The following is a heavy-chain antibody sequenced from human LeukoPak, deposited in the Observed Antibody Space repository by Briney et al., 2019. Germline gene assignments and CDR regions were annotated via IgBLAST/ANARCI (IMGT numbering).Heavy chain of an antibody. Sequence: ASVKVSRKASGYSFRDYYMQWVRQAPGQGPEWMGIINPNGGSTSYAQKFQGRVTMTRDMSTSTVYMELSSLRSEDTAVYYCARRGRAVAGYFDCWGQGTLVTVSS. D-gene: IGHD6-19*01. V-gene: IGHV1-46*01. CDR1: GYSFRDYY. J-gene: IGHJ4*02. CDR2: INPNGGST. CDR3: ARRGRAVAGYFDC.